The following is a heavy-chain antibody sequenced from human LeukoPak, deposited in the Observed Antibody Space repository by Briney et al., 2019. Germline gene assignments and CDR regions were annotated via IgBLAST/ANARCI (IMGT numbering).Heavy chain of an antibody. CDR2: IYYSGST. D-gene: IGHD1-26*01. J-gene: IGHJ4*02. Sequence: SETLSLTCAVSGASISGSGYYWGWIRQPPGKGLEWIGNIYYSGSTYYNPSLKSRVTISVDTSKNQFSLKLSSVTAADTAVYYCARVGATNSDFDYWGQGTLVTVSS. CDR1: GASISGSGYY. CDR3: ARVGATNSDFDY. V-gene: IGHV4-39*01.